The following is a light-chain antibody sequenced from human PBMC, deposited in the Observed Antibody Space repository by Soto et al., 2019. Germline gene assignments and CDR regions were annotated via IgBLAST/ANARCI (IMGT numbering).Light chain of an antibody. V-gene: IGLV2-8*01. CDR1: SSDVGAYNY. CDR3: SSHAGTKVV. J-gene: IGLJ2*01. Sequence: QSALTQPPSASGSPGQSVTLSCAGTSSDVGAYNYVSWYQQHPGKAPKLMIYEVTKRPSGVPDRFSGSKSGNTASLTVSGLQVEDEADYYCSSHAGTKVVFGGGTKLTVL. CDR2: EVT.